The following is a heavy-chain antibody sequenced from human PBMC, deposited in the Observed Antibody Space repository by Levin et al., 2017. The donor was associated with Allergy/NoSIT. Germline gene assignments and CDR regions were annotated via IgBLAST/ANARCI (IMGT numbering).Heavy chain of an antibody. CDR3: AGGYSSSWYSNPHYYYYYGMDV. CDR2: ISSSSSYI. D-gene: IGHD6-13*01. Sequence: PGESLKISCAASGFTFSSYSMNWVRQAPGKGLEWVSSISSSSSYIYYADSVKGRFTISRDNAKNSLYLQMNSLRAEDTAVYYCAGGYSSSWYSNPHYYYYYGMDVWGQGTTVTVSS. CDR1: GFTFSSYS. V-gene: IGHV3-21*01. J-gene: IGHJ6*02.